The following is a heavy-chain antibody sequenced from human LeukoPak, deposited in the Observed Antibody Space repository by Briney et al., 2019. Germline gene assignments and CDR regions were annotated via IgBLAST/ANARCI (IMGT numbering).Heavy chain of an antibody. CDR3: AKVYGSGSYYGWYYYYGMDV. CDR2: ISRSGSTI. Sequence: GGSLRLSCAASGFTFSDYYMSWIRQAPGKGLKWVSDISRSGSTIYYADSVKGRFTISRDNAKKSLYLQMNSLRAEDTAVYYCAKVYGSGSYYGWYYYYGMDVWGQGTTVTVSS. J-gene: IGHJ6*02. V-gene: IGHV3-11*01. D-gene: IGHD3-10*01. CDR1: GFTFSDYY.